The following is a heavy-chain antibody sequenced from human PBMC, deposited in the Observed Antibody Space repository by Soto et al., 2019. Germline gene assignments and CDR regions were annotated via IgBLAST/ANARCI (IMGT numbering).Heavy chain of an antibody. CDR3: VRDCGEQLVRRGFYYYYMVV. D-gene: IGHD6-6*01. Sequence: EVQLVESGGGLVKPGGSLRLSCAASGVTFSSFSFNWVRQAPGKGLEWVSFILSSGGSIYYADSVKGRFTISRDNAKNSLCLQMNSLKDEDTAVYYCVRDCGEQLVRRGFYYYYMVVWGKGTTVTVSS. CDR1: GVTFSSFS. V-gene: IGHV3-21*01. CDR2: ILSSGGSI. J-gene: IGHJ6*03.